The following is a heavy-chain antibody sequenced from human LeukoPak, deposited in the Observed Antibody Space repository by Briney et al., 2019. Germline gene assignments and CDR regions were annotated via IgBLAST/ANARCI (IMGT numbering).Heavy chain of an antibody. D-gene: IGHD5-18*01. V-gene: IGHV3-30*03. Sequence: SGGSLRLSCAASGFTFSSHGMYWVRQAPSKGLEWVAVIAFDGSNQNYADPVKGRFTISRDNSKNTAYLQMNSLRAEDTAVYYCARKDNYGRYGFDVWGQGTTVTVSS. J-gene: IGHJ6*02. CDR2: IAFDGSNQ. CDR1: GFTFSSHG. CDR3: ARKDNYGRYGFDV.